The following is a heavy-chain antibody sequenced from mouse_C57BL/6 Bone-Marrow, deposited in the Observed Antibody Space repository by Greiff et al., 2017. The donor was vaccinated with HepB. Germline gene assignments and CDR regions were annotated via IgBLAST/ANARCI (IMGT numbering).Heavy chain of an antibody. CDR2: IYYSGTI. CDR3: AREDPGYFDV. J-gene: IGHJ1*03. Sequence: EVKLEESGPGLVKPSQTVFLTCTVTGISITTGNYRWSWIRQFPGNKLEWIGYIYYSGTITYNPSLTSRTTITRDTPKNQFFLEMNSLTAKDTATYYCAREDPGYFDVWGTGTTVTVSS. CDR1: GISITTGNYR. V-gene: IGHV3-5*01.